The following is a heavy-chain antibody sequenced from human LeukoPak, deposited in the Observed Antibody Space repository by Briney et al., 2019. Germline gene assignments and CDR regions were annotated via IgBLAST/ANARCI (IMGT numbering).Heavy chain of an antibody. CDR2: IYTGGST. V-gene: IGHV3-53*01. D-gene: IGHD4-11*01. J-gene: IGHJ5*02. CDR1: GLTVSSNY. Sequence: GGSLRLSCAASGLTVSSNYMSWVRQAPGKGLEWVSVIYTGGSTYYADSVKGRFTISRDNSKNTLYLQMNSLRAEDTAVYYCARDGTVTAGPFDPWGRGTLVTVSS. CDR3: ARDGTVTAGPFDP.